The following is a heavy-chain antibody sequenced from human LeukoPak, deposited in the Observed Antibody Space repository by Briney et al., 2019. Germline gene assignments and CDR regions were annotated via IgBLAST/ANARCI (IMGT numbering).Heavy chain of an antibody. Sequence: GGSLRLSCAASGFSFSSYAMSWVRQAPGKGLEWVSSISGSGDNTYYAESVKGWFTISRDNSKNTLFLQMNSLRAEDTAVFYCAKRSGYTTGWFFDFWGQGTLVTVSS. V-gene: IGHV3-23*01. CDR2: ISGSGDNT. J-gene: IGHJ4*02. D-gene: IGHD6-19*01. CDR3: AKRSGYTTGWFFDF. CDR1: GFSFSSYA.